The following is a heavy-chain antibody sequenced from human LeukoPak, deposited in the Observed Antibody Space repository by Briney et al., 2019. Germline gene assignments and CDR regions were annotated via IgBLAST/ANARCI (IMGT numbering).Heavy chain of an antibody. Sequence: SETLSLTCTVSGGSISSGDYCWSWIRQPPGKGLEWIGYIYYSGSTYYNPSLKSRVTISVDTSKNQFSLKLSSVTAADTAVYYCARDQYVFGVVTSLYYYYGMDVWGQGTTVTVSS. CDR3: ARDQYVFGVVTSLYYYYGMDV. D-gene: IGHD3-3*01. CDR2: IYYSGST. J-gene: IGHJ6*02. CDR1: GGSISSGDYC. V-gene: IGHV4-30-4*01.